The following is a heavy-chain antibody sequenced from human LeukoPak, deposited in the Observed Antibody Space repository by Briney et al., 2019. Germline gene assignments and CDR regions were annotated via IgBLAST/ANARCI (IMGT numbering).Heavy chain of an antibody. V-gene: IGHV3-30*02. J-gene: IGHJ6*03. CDR3: SKGAPILRGDMDV. CDR1: GFTFSSYE. CDR2: IQYDGNEK. D-gene: IGHD3-10*01. Sequence: GGSLRLSCAASGFTFSSYEMNWVRQAPGKGLEWVAFIQYDGNEKYYADSVRGRFTISRDNARRTVSLEISRLRNDDAALYYCSKGAPILRGDMDVRGTGTTVTVSS.